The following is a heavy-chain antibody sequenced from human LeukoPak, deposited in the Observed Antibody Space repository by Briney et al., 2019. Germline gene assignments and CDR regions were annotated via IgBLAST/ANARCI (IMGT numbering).Heavy chain of an antibody. CDR1: GYTFTNYY. CDR3: ARDWAYCSTSSCSPNWYFDL. CDR2: INPSAGST. V-gene: IGHV1-46*01. J-gene: IGHJ2*01. D-gene: IGHD2-2*01. Sequence: GASVKVSCKASGYTFTNYYLHWVRQAPGQGLEWMGIINPSAGSTSYAQKFQGRVTLTRDTSTGTVYMELSSLRSEDTTVYYCARDWAYCSTSSCSPNWYFDLWGRGTLVTVSS.